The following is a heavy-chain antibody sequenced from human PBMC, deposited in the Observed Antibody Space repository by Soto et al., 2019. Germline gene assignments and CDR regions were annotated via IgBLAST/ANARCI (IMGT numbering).Heavy chain of an antibody. V-gene: IGHV3-9*01. CDR1: GFTFGDYA. J-gene: IGHJ4*02. CDR3: AKDAHWSLDF. Sequence: EVQLVESGGNLVQPGRSLRLSCAASGFTFGDYAMHWVRQAPGKGLGGISSFNENSGSLDYADSVKGRFTISRDNAKNSLYLQMNSLRIEDTALYYCAKDAHWSLDFWGQGTLVTVSS. CDR2: FNENSGSL. D-gene: IGHD1-1*01.